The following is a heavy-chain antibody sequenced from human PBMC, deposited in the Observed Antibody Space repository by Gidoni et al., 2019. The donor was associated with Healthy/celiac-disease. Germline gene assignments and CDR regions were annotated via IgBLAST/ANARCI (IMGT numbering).Heavy chain of an antibody. CDR2: ISGSGGST. D-gene: IGHD6-19*01. V-gene: IGHV3-23*01. J-gene: IGHJ4*02. Sequence: EVQLLESGGGLVQPGGSLRLSCAASGFTFSSYAMSWVRQAPGKGLEWVSAISGSGGSTYYADSVKGRFTISRDNSKNTLYLQMNSLRAEDTAVYYCVIWMGDSSGWYYFDYWGQGTLVTVSS. CDR1: GFTFSSYA. CDR3: VIWMGDSSGWYYFDY.